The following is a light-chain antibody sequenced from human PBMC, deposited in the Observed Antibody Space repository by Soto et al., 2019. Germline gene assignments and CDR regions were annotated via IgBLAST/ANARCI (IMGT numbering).Light chain of an antibody. J-gene: IGKJ1*01. CDR3: QQYDNWPRT. CDR1: QSVSAN. V-gene: IGKV3-15*01. CDR2: RAS. Sequence: EIVMTQSPATLSVSPGERATLPCRASQSVSANLAWYQQKPGQAPRLLIYRASTRATGIPARFSGSGSGTDCTLTISSLQSEDVAVYYCQQYDNWPRTFGQGTKVEIK.